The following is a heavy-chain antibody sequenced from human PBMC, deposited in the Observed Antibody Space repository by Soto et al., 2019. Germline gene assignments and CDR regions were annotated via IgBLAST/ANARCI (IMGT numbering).Heavy chain of an antibody. Sequence: CKASGEPFTAHYIHLVRQAPGQGFEWMGWINPKSGSTNYNPSLKSRVTISVDTSKNQFSLKLSSVTAADTAVYYCARGIGHPYGMRWCYFDYWGQGTLVTVSS. V-gene: IGHV4-34*01. CDR2: INPKSGST. CDR1: GEPFTAHY. J-gene: IGHJ4*02. D-gene: IGHD2-8*01. CDR3: ARGIGHPYGMRWCYFDY.